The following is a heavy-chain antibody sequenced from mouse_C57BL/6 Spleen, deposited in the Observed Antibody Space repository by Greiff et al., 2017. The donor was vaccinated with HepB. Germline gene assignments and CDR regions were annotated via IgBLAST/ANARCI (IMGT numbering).Heavy chain of an antibody. D-gene: IGHD2-4*01. CDR2: ISSGSSTI. V-gene: IGHV5-17*01. Sequence: DVMLVESGGGLVKPGGSLKLSCAASGFTFSDYGMHWVRQAPEKGLEWVAYISSGSSTIYYADTVKGRFTISRDNAKNTLFLQMTSLRSEDTAMYYCARPRDYDYDWFASWGQGTLVTVSA. CDR1: GFTFSDYG. J-gene: IGHJ3*01. CDR3: ARPRDYDYDWFAS.